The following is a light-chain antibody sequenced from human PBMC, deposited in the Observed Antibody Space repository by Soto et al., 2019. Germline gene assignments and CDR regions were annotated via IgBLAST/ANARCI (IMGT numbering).Light chain of an antibody. CDR1: SSDVGGYDY. Sequence: QSALTQPASVSGSPGQSIAISCTGTSSDVGGYDYVSWYQQHAGKAPKLMIYDVSNRPSGVPNRFSGSKSGNTASLTISGLRAEDEADYYCSSYTCIHTDVFGTGTKLTVL. V-gene: IGLV2-14*01. J-gene: IGLJ1*01. CDR2: DVS. CDR3: SSYTCIHTDV.